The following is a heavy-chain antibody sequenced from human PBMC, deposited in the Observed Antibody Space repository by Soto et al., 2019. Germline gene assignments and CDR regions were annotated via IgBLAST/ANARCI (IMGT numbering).Heavy chain of an antibody. CDR1: GGSVSSGSYY. V-gene: IGHV4-61*01. J-gene: IGHJ5*02. Sequence: ETLSLTCTVSGGSVSSGSYYWSWMRQPPGKGLEWIGYIYYSGSTNYNPSLKSRVTISVDTSKNQFSLKLSSVTAADTAVYYCARGPMVRGTRAIWFDPWGQGTLVTVAS. CDR2: IYYSGST. CDR3: ARGPMVRGTRAIWFDP. D-gene: IGHD3-10*01.